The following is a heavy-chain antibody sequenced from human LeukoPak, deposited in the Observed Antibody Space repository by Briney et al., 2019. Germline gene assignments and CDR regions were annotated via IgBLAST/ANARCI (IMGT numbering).Heavy chain of an antibody. J-gene: IGHJ1*01. CDR3: ARDLDSSSWHGSVYFQH. CDR1: GGSISSGGYY. Sequence: PSETLSLTCTVSGGSISSGGYYWSWIRQPPGKGLEWIGYIYHSGSTYYNPSLKSRVTISVDRSKNQFSLKLSSVTAADTAVYYCARDLDSSSWHGSVYFQHWGQGTLVTVSS. CDR2: IYHSGST. D-gene: IGHD6-13*01. V-gene: IGHV4-30-2*01.